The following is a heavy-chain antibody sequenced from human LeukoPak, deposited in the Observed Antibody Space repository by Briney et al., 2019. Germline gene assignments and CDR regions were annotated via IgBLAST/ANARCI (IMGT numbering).Heavy chain of an antibody. CDR1: GFTFVDYG. Sequence: GGSLRLSCAASGFTFVDYGMTWARQVPGKGLEWVSGISWNGRSTGYADSVKGRFTISRDSSKNTLYLQMNSLRPEDTAVYYCARARPSMWIDYWGQGTLVTVSS. CDR2: ISWNGRST. V-gene: IGHV3-20*04. CDR3: ARARPSMWIDY. D-gene: IGHD5-12*01. J-gene: IGHJ4*02.